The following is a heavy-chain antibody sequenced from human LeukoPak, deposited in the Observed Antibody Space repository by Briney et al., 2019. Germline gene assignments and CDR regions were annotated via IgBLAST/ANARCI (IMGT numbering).Heavy chain of an antibody. D-gene: IGHD2-21*02. CDR1: GGSMSSYY. CDR3: ARLVRVTYILDY. J-gene: IGHJ4*02. Sequence: PSKTLSLTCTVSGGSMSSYYWTWIRQPPGKGLEWIGYLFYSGSTHYNPSLKSRVTMSVDTSKNQFSLKLSSVTAADTAVYYCARLVRVTYILDYWGQGSLVTVSS. CDR2: LFYSGST. V-gene: IGHV4-59*08.